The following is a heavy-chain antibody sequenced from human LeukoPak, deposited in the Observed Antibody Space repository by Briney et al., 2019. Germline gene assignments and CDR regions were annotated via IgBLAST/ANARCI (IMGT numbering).Heavy chain of an antibody. Sequence: GGSLRLSCAASGFTFSDYYMSWIRQAPGKGLEWASYISSSGSTIYYADSVKGRFTISRDNAKNSLYLQMNSLRAEDTAVYFCARDLSYYDSSGYARDRYFDYWGQGTLVTVSS. CDR3: ARDLSYYDSSGYARDRYFDY. CDR2: ISSSGSTI. J-gene: IGHJ4*02. V-gene: IGHV3-11*04. D-gene: IGHD3-22*01. CDR1: GFTFSDYY.